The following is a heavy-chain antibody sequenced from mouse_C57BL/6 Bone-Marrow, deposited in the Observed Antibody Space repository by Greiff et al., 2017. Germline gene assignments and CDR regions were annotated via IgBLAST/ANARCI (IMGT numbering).Heavy chain of an antibody. J-gene: IGHJ3*01. Sequence: EVQLQQSGAELVRPGASVTLSCTASGFNIKDDYMPWVKQRPEQGLEWIGWIDPENGDTEYASKFQGKATITADTSSNTAYLQLSSLTSEDTAVYYCTDDGYWPFAYWGQGTLVTVSA. V-gene: IGHV14-4*01. CDR2: IDPENGDT. CDR1: GFNIKDDY. CDR3: TDDGYWPFAY. D-gene: IGHD2-3*01.